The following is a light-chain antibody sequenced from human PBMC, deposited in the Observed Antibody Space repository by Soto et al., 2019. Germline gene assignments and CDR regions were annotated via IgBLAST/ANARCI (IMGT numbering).Light chain of an antibody. CDR2: DAS. CDR3: QQYNSNSYS. J-gene: IGKJ2*03. V-gene: IGKV1-5*01. Sequence: DIQMTQSPSTLSASVRDRVTITCRASQSISTWVAWYQQRPGKAPKLLIYDASSLESGVPSRFSGSGSGTEFTLTISSLQPDELATYYCQQYNSNSYSFGQGTKLEIK. CDR1: QSISTW.